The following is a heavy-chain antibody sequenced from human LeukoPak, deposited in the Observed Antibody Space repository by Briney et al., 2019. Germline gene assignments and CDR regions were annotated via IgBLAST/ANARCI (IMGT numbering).Heavy chain of an antibody. Sequence: GGSLGLSCAASGFTFSNAWMNWVRQAPGKGLEWVGRIKSKTDGGTTDYAAPVKGRFTISRDDSKNTLYLQMNSLKTEDTAVYYCTPSARDGYNPFAYWGQGTLVTVSS. CDR3: TPSARDGYNPFAY. CDR1: GFTFSNAW. V-gene: IGHV3-15*07. D-gene: IGHD5-24*01. CDR2: IKSKTDGGTT. J-gene: IGHJ4*02.